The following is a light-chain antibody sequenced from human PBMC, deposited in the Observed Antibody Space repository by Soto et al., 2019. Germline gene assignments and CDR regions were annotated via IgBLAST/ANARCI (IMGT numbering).Light chain of an antibody. CDR3: QQRSNWYT. V-gene: IGKV3-11*01. CDR1: QSVSSY. CDR2: DAS. J-gene: IGKJ2*01. Sequence: EIVLTQSPATLSLSPGERATLSCRASQSVSSYLAWYQQKPGQAPRLLIYDASNRATGIPARFSGSGSGTDYTLTISSLEPEDFEVYYCQQRSNWYTFGQGIKLEIK.